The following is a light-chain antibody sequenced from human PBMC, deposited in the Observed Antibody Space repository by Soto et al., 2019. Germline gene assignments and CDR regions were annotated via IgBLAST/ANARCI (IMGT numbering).Light chain of an antibody. Sequence: QSVLTQPASVSGSPGQSITISCSGTSSDVGSYDHVAWYQLFPGKPPKLMIYDVSNRPSGVSSRFSGSKSGNTASLTISGLQSEDEADYYCIAYTGSSTSYVFGSGTKVTVL. CDR2: DVS. CDR1: SSDVGSYDH. CDR3: IAYTGSSTSYV. V-gene: IGLV2-14*01. J-gene: IGLJ1*01.